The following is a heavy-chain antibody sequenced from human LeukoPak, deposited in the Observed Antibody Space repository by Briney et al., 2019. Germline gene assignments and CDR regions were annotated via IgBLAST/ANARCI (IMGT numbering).Heavy chain of an antibody. D-gene: IGHD5-12*01. Sequence: GASVKVSCKASGYTFTGYYMHWVRQAPGQRLEWMGWINAGNGNTKYSQKFQGRVTITRDTSASTAYMELSSLRSEDTAVYYCAREVRLVATSESFDYWGQGTLVTVSS. V-gene: IGHV1-3*01. CDR1: GYTFTGYY. J-gene: IGHJ4*02. CDR2: INAGNGNT. CDR3: AREVRLVATSESFDY.